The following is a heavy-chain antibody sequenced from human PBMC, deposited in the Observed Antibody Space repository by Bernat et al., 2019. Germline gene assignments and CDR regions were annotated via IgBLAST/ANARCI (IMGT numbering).Heavy chain of an antibody. CDR2: INHSGST. J-gene: IGHJ6*03. Sequence: QVQLQQWGAGLLKPSETLSLTCAVYGGSFSGYYWSWIRQPPGKGLEWIGEINHSGSTNYNPSLKSRVTISVDTSKNQFSLKPSPVTAADTAVYYCARVFLGYCSSTSCYAGGRAKYYYYYYMDVWGKGTTVTVSS. CDR1: GGSFSGYY. CDR3: ARVFLGYCSSTSCYAGGRAKYYYYYYMDV. V-gene: IGHV4-34*01. D-gene: IGHD2-2*01.